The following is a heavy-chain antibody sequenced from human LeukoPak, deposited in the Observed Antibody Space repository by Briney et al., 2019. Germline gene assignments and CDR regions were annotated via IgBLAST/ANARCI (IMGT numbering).Heavy chain of an antibody. V-gene: IGHV4-30-2*01. Sequence: SETLSLTCAVSGVSISSGGYSWSWIRQPPGNGLEWSWYIYHSGSTYYNPSPKSLITISVDRSNNHFSLKLSSVTAADTAVYYCARGNLRGSGTVDWFDPWGQGTLVTVSS. CDR3: ARGNLRGSGTVDWFDP. CDR2: IYHSGST. CDR1: GVSISSGGYS. J-gene: IGHJ5*02. D-gene: IGHD3-10*01.